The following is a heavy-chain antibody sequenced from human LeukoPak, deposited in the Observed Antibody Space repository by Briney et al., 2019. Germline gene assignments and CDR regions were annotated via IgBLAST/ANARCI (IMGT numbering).Heavy chain of an antibody. V-gene: IGHV3-30*02. D-gene: IGHD1-26*01. Sequence: GGSLRLSCAAFGFTFSGSGMHWVRQAPRKGLGWVTFIRYDGSNKYYADSVTGRFTLSRENSQNTRSPQMNRLRAHETHLYYSAKDGVRGISRSCFDYWGQGTLVTVSS. CDR2: IRYDGSNK. J-gene: IGHJ4*02. CDR3: AKDGVRGISRSCFDY. CDR1: GFTFSGSG.